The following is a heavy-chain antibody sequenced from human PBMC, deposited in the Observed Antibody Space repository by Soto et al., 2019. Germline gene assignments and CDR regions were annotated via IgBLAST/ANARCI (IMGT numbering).Heavy chain of an antibody. V-gene: IGHV4-31*03. D-gene: IGHD2-8*01. J-gene: IGHJ3*01. CDR1: GDSVSSGGYY. CDR3: ARENFGVIIHDAFDL. CDR2: IYDSETT. Sequence: QVQLQESGPGLVMPSQTLSLPCTVSGDSVSSGGYYWNWIRQHPGRGLEWLGYIYDSETTYYNPSLESRLSISVDASKNQFSLKVTSVTPADTAVYYCARENFGVIIHDAFDLWGQGTMFTVSS.